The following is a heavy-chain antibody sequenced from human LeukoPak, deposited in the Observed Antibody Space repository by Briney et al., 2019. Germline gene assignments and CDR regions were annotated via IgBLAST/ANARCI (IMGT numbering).Heavy chain of an antibody. D-gene: IGHD2-15*01. CDR2: IWYDGSNK. J-gene: IGHJ4*02. V-gene: IGHV3-33*01. Sequence: PGRSLRLSCAASGFTFSSYGMHWVRQAPGKGLEWVAVIWYDGSNKYYADSVKGRFTISRDNSKNTLYLQMNSLRAEDTAVYYCARDEMVVAATGFDYWGQGTLVTVSS. CDR3: ARDEMVVAATGFDY. CDR1: GFTFSSYG.